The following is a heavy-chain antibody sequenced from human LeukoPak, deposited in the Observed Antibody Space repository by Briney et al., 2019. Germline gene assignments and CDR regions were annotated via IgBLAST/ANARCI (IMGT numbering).Heavy chain of an antibody. CDR3: ARDGNEYSSSSWFDP. D-gene: IGHD6-6*01. V-gene: IGHV1-69*05. Sequence: SVKVSCKASGGTFSSYAISWVRQAPGQGLEWMGGIIPIFGTANYAQKFQGRVTITTDESTNTAYMELSSLRSEDTAVYYCARDGNEYSSSSWFDPWGQGTLVTVSS. CDR2: IIPIFGTA. CDR1: GGTFSSYA. J-gene: IGHJ5*02.